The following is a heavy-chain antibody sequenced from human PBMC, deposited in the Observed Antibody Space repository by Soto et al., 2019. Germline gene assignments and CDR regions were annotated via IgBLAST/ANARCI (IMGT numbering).Heavy chain of an antibody. CDR3: ARAGDYGYWYFDL. V-gene: IGHV3-64*01. CDR2: IGTNGGGT. J-gene: IGHJ2*01. Sequence: QLVESGGTLVQPGGSLRLSCAASGFTFSTYAMHWVRQAPGKGLEYVSAIGTNGGGTYYANSVKGRFTISRDNSKNTLSLQMGSLRADDMAVYYCARAGDYGYWYFDLWGRGTLVTVSS. D-gene: IGHD4-17*01. CDR1: GFTFSTYA.